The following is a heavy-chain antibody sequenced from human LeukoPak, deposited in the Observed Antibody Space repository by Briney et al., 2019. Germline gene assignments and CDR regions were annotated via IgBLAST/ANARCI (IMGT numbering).Heavy chain of an antibody. CDR2: ISSSRSII. D-gene: IGHD2-2*01. Sequence: PGGSLRLSCAASGFTFSNAWMSWVRQAPGKGLEWVSYISSSRSIIYYADSVKGRFTISRDNAKNSLYLQMNSLRAEDTAVYYCANHLACGSTSCPPFDSWGQGTLVTASS. CDR1: GFTFSNAW. V-gene: IGHV3-48*04. CDR3: ANHLACGSTSCPPFDS. J-gene: IGHJ4*02.